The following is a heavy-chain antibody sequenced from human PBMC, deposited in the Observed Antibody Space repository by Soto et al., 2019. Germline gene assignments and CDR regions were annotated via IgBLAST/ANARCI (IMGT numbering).Heavy chain of an antibody. CDR2: ISSNGGST. CDR3: ARGQRRIVVGEPDY. Sequence: GGSLRLSCAASGFTFSSYAMHWVRQAPGKGLEYVSAISSNGGSTYYANSVKGRFTISRDNSKNTLYLQMGSLRAEDMAVYYCARGQRRIVVGEPDYWGQGTLVTVSS. D-gene: IGHD2-21*01. V-gene: IGHV3-64*01. CDR1: GFTFSSYA. J-gene: IGHJ4*02.